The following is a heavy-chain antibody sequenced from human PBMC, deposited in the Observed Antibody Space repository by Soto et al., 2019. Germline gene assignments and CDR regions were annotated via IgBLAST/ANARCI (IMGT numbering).Heavy chain of an antibody. CDR1: GFTFSSYW. CDR2: INSDGSRI. V-gene: IGHV3-74*01. Sequence: EVQLVEAGGGLVQPGGSLRLSCAASGFTFSSYWMHWVRQAPGKGLVWVSRINSDGSRISYADSVKGRFTISRDNAKNTLYLQMYSLRAEDTAVYYCAVAVAGPTAIGYWGQGTLVTVSS. CDR3: AVAVAGPTAIGY. D-gene: IGHD6-19*01. J-gene: IGHJ4*02.